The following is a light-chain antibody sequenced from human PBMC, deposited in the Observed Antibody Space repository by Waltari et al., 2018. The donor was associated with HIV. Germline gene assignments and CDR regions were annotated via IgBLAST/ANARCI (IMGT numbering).Light chain of an antibody. CDR1: VVAKKY. J-gene: IGLJ3*02. CDR2: KDS. V-gene: IGLV3-27*01. CDR3: YSAADNIGV. Sequence: SYELTQPSSVSVSPGQTARITCTGDVVAKKYARWFQQKPGQAPVLVIYKDSERPSGIPEGCSGSSSGTTVTLTISGAQVEDEADYYCYSAADNIGVFGGGTKLTVL.